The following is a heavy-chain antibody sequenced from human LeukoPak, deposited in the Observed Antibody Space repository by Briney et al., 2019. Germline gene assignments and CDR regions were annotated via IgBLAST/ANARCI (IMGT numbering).Heavy chain of an antibody. J-gene: IGHJ3*02. CDR2: ISWNSGSI. Sequence: PGRSLRLSCAASGFTFDDYAMHWVRQAPGKGLEWGSGISWNSGSIGYADSVKGRFTISRDNAKNSLYLQMNSLRAEDTALYYCAKDIGAVAGYAFDIWGQGTMVTVSS. CDR1: GFTFDDYA. D-gene: IGHD6-19*01. V-gene: IGHV3-9*01. CDR3: AKDIGAVAGYAFDI.